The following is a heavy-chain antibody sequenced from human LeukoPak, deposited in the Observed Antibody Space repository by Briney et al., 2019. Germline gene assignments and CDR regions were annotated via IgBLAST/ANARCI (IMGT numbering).Heavy chain of an antibody. Sequence: ASVKVSCKASGGTFSSYAISWVRQAPGQGLEWMGGIIPIFGTANYAQKFQGRVTITADESTSTAYMELSSLRSEDTAVYYCARDQIGGDAGGSSRVDYWGQGTLVTVSS. J-gene: IGHJ4*02. V-gene: IGHV1-69*13. CDR3: ARDQIGGDAGGSSRVDY. D-gene: IGHD2-21*02. CDR1: GGTFSSYA. CDR2: IIPIFGTA.